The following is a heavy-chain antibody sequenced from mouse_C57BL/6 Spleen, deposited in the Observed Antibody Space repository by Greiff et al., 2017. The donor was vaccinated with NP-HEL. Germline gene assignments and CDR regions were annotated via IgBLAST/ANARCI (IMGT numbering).Heavy chain of an antibody. CDR2: INYDGSST. D-gene: IGHD2-14*01. J-gene: IGHJ4*01. V-gene: IGHV5-16*01. CDR3: ARRYSYYYAMDY. CDR1: GFTFSDYY. Sequence: EVQLVESEGGLVQPGSSMKLSCTASGFTFSDYYMAWVRQVPEKGLEWVANINYDGSSTYYLDSLKSRFIISGDNAKNILYLQMSSLKSEDTATYYCARRYSYYYAMDYWGQGTSVTVSS.